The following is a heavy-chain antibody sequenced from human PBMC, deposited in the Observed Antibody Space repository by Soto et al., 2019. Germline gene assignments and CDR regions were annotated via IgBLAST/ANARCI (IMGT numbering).Heavy chain of an antibody. CDR3: ARQRTTVVTQAYFDH. CDR1: GESISSSSYY. V-gene: IGHV4-39*01. D-gene: IGHD2-21*02. J-gene: IGHJ4*02. CDR2: IYYSGRT. Sequence: LSETLSLTGIVSGESISSSSYYWGWIRQPPGKGLEWIGSIYYSGRTYYNPSFKSRVTISIDTSKNQFSLKLSSVTATDTAVYYCARQRTTVVTQAYFDHWGQGALVTVSS.